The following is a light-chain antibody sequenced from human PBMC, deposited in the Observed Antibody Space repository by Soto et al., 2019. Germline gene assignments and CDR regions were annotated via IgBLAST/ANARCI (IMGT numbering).Light chain of an antibody. CDR1: KKDIGVYDF. V-gene: IGLV2-8*01. J-gene: IGLJ1*01. CDR3: KSYAGSNTYV. Sequence: QSALTQPPSASGFPGQSVTISCTGTKKDIGVYDFVSWYQHHPGKAPRLIIYEVVQRPSGVPDRFSGSKSGNTASLTVSGLQAADEADYFCKSYAGSNTYVFGSGTKLTVL. CDR2: EVV.